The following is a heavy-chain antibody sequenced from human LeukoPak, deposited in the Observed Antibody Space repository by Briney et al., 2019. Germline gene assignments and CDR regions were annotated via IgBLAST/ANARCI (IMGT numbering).Heavy chain of an antibody. Sequence: ASVKVSCKASGYTLINYDISWVRQAPGQGLAWTGWISAYNGKTNYAQKFQGRVTLTTDTSTSTAYMELRSLRSDDTAVYYCAREGPIATAGQSAFDIWGQGTMVTVSS. CDR1: GYTLINYD. D-gene: IGHD6-13*01. CDR3: AREGPIATAGQSAFDI. V-gene: IGHV1-18*01. CDR2: ISAYNGKT. J-gene: IGHJ3*02.